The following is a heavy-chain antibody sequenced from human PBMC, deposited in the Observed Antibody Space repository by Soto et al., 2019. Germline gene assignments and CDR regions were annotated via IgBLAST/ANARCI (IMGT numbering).Heavy chain of an antibody. Sequence: QITLKESGPTLVKPTQTLTLTCTFSGFSLSTSGVGVGWIRQPPGKALEWLALIFWDDDKRYRPSLKSRLAISKDTSKNQVVLTMTNVDPVDTATYYCAHSSSTGPFYFYSYMDVSGEGTTVTVS. J-gene: IGHJ6*03. CDR2: IFWDDDK. CDR1: GFSLSTSGVG. V-gene: IGHV2-5*02. D-gene: IGHD1-1*01. CDR3: AHSSSTGPFYFYSYMDV.